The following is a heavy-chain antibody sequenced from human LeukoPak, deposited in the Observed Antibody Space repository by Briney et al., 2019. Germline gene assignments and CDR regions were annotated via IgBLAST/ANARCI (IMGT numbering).Heavy chain of an antibody. CDR2: INHSGST. V-gene: IGHV4-34*01. CDR1: GGSFSGYY. CDR3: ARGASPKDAVFFDY. Sequence: SETLSLTCAVYGGSFSGYYWSWIRQPPGKGLKWIGEINHSGSTTYNPSLESRVTISVDTSKNQFSLKLTSVTAADTAVYYCARGASPKDAVFFDYWGQGALITVSS. J-gene: IGHJ4*02.